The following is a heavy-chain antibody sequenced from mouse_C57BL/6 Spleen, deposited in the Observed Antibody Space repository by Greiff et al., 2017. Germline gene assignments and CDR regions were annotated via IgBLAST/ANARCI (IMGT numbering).Heavy chain of an antibody. V-gene: IGHV1-64*01. CDR1: GYTFTSYW. J-gene: IGHJ2*01. Sequence: QVQLQQPGAELVKPGASVKLSCKASGYTFTSYWMHWVKQRPGQGLEWIGMIHPNSGSTNYNEKFKSKATLTVDKSSSTAYMQLSSLTSEDSAVYYCARGDNYEGAYYFGYWGQGTTLTVSS. CDR2: IHPNSGST. D-gene: IGHD1-3*01. CDR3: ARGDNYEGAYYFGY.